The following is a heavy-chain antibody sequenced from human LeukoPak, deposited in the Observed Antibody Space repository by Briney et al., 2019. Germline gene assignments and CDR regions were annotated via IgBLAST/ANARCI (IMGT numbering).Heavy chain of an antibody. Sequence: ASVKVSCTASGYTFSTYGIAWVRQAPGEGLEWMGWISGDNGNKKYAQKFQGRVTMTTDTTTTTAYMELRSLRSDDTAVYYCARDGYFDYWGQGTLVTVSS. CDR1: GYTFSTYG. J-gene: IGHJ4*02. CDR3: ARDGYFDY. CDR2: ISGDNGNK. V-gene: IGHV1-18*01.